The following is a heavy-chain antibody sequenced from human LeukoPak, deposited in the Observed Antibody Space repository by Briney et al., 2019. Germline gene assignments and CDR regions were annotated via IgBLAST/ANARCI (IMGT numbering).Heavy chain of an antibody. J-gene: IGHJ4*02. CDR3: ARASYSYDINGWVPFDY. V-gene: IGHV4-4*02. D-gene: IGHD3-22*01. CDR2: IYHSGST. CDR1: GGSISSSNW. Sequence: PSETLSLTCAVSGGSISSSNWWSWVLQPPGKGLEWIGEIYHSGSTNYNPSLKSRVTISGDTSKNQFSLRLSSVTAADTAVYYCARASYSYDINGWVPFDYWGQGTLVTVSS.